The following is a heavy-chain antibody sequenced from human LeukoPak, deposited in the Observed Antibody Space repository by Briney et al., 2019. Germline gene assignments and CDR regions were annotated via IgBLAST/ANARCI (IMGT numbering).Heavy chain of an antibody. CDR1: VYTFTSYD. J-gene: IGHJ5*02. CDR2: MNPNSGNT. CDR3: ASRTSRKANWFDP. V-gene: IGHV1-8*01. Sequence: ASLKLSSKASVYTFTSYDINWVRQATGQGLEWMGWMNPNSGNTCYAQKFQGRVTMTRNTSIGTVYMELSSLRSEDTAVYYCASRTSRKANWFDPWGQGTLVTVSS. D-gene: IGHD2-2*01.